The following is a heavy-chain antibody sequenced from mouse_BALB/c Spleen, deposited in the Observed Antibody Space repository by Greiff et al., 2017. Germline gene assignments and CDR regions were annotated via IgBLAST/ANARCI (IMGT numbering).Heavy chain of an antibody. J-gene: IGHJ3*01. CDR2: IWAGGST. V-gene: IGHV2-9*02. Sequence: QVQLKESGPGLVAPSQSLSITCTVSGFSLTSYGVHWVRQPPGKGLEWLGVIWAGGSTNYNSALMSRLSISKDNSKSQVFLKMNSLQTDDTAMYYCARSGGYDDDAPFAYWGQGTLVTVSA. CDR3: ARSGGYDDDAPFAY. CDR1: GFSLTSYG. D-gene: IGHD2-2*01.